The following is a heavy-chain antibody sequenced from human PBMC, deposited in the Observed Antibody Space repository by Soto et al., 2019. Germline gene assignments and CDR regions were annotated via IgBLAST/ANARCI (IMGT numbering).Heavy chain of an antibody. J-gene: IGHJ5*02. CDR1: GGSISSSSYY. CDR3: ARLTAYPEQNWFDP. CDR2: IYYSGST. Sequence: SETLSLTCTVSGGSISSSSYYWGWIRQPPGKGLEWIGSIYYSGSTYYNPSLKSRVTISVDTSKNQFSLKLSSVTAADTAVYYCARLTAYPEQNWFDPWGQGTLVTVSS. V-gene: IGHV4-39*01.